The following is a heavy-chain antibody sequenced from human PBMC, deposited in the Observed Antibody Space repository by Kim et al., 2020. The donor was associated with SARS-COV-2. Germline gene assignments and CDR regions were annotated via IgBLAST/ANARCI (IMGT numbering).Heavy chain of an antibody. CDR1: GYPFSTYVSTLTTYA. D-gene: IGHD2-15*01. CDR3: ARDMCGHGFVSCAFDY. Sequence: ASVKVSCKSSGYPFSTYVSTLTTYAINCGRRAPGQGLKWMGGISANTGNPSYAQGFTGRFVFSVDTSVRTAYLEISGLWPDDTAVCYWARDMCGHGFVSCAFDYWGQGTLVTV. J-gene: IGHJ4*02. CDR2: ISANTGNP. V-gene: IGHV7-4-1*02.